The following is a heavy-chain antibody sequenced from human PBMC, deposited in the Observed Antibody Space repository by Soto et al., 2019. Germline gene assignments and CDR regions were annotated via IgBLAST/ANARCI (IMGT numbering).Heavy chain of an antibody. D-gene: IGHD1-20*01. V-gene: IGHV3-30-3*01. CDR3: ARVYNWKVPQRFDY. J-gene: IGHJ4*02. CDR2: ISYDGSNK. CDR1: GFTFSSYA. Sequence: VGSLRLSCAASGFTFSSYAMHWVRQAPGKGLEWVAVISYDGSNKYYADSVKGRFTISRDNSKNTLYLQMNSLRAEDTAVYYCARVYNWKVPQRFDYWGQGTLVTVS.